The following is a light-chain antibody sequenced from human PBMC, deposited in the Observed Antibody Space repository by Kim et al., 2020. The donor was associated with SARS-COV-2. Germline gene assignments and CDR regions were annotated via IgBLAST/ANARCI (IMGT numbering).Light chain of an antibody. Sequence: SYELTQPPSVSVSPGQTASITCSGDKLGDKYVCWYQQKSGQSPVLVIYQDNKRPSGTPERFSGSNSGNTATLTISGTQAMDEADYYCQAWDISTAYVFGTGTQLTVL. CDR1: KLGDKY. V-gene: IGLV3-1*01. CDR3: QAWDISTAYV. J-gene: IGLJ1*01. CDR2: QDN.